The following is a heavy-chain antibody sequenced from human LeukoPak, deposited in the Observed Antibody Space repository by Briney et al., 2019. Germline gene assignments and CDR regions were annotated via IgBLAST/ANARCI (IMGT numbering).Heavy chain of an antibody. CDR2: ISSSSSYT. J-gene: IGHJ5*02. CDR1: GFTFSDYY. CDR3: ARAPFKNWFDP. D-gene: IGHD2/OR15-2a*01. Sequence: GGSLRLSCAASGFTFSDYYMSWIRQAPGKGLEWVSYISSSSSYTNYADSVKGRFAISRDNAKNLLYLQMNSRRAEDTAVYYCARAPFKNWFDPWGQGTLVTVSS. V-gene: IGHV3-11*05.